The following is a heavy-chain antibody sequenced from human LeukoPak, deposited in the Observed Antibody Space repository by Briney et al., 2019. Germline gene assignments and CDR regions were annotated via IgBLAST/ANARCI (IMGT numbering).Heavy chain of an antibody. V-gene: IGHV1-2*02. J-gene: IGHJ4*02. CDR1: GYTFTGYY. D-gene: IGHD5-18*01. Sequence: ASVKVSCKASGYTFTGYYMHWVRQAPGQGLEWMGWINPNSGGTNYAQKFQGRVTMTRDTSISTAYMELSSLRSEDTAVYYCARVQYSYGPPRYYFDYWGQGTLVTVSS. CDR3: ARVQYSYGPPRYYFDY. CDR2: INPNSGGT.